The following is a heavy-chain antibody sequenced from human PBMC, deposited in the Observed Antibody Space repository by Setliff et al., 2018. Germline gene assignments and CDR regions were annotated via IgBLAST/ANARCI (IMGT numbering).Heavy chain of an antibody. Sequence: SETLSLTCTVSGYSISSGYYWGWIRQPPGKGLEWIGSIYHSGSTYYNPSLRSRVTISVDMSKNQFSLKLNSVTAADTAVYYCARELDYWGQGTLVTVSS. V-gene: IGHV4-38-2*02. CDR3: ARELDY. CDR2: IYHSGST. CDR1: GYSISSGYY. J-gene: IGHJ4*02.